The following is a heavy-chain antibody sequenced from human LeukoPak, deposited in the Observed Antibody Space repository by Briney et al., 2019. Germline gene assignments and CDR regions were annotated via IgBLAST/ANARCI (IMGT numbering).Heavy chain of an antibody. J-gene: IGHJ4*02. Sequence: GASLRLSCAASGLTFSSYAMSWVRQAPGKGLEWVSAITGSGGNTYYADSVKGRFTISRDNSKNTVFLQMNSLRAEDTAVYYCAKWGDYNVLTGYYVSDYWGQGTLVTVSS. CDR2: ITGSGGNT. V-gene: IGHV3-23*01. D-gene: IGHD3-9*01. CDR1: GLTFSSYA. CDR3: AKWGDYNVLTGYYVSDY.